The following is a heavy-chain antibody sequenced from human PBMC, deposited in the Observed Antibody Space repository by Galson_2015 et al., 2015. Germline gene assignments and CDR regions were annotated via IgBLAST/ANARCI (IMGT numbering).Heavy chain of an antibody. J-gene: IGHJ6*02. CDR2: ISDEGSIK. Sequence: SLRLSFAASGFTFCSCGMPWVPQAPGKGVEWVALISDEGSIKEYADSVKGRFTISRDNSKNTLSLQMNSLRAEDTAIYYCAKDNEGYCSDGHCYSYYYYGRDVWGQGTTVTVSS. CDR1: GFTFCSCG. CDR3: AKDNEGYCSDGHCYSYYYYGRDV. D-gene: IGHD2-15*01. V-gene: IGHV3-30*18.